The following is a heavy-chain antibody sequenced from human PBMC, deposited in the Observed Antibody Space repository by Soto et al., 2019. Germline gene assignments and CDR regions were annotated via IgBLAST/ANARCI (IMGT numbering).Heavy chain of an antibody. CDR1: GYTFTSYV. D-gene: IGHD5-18*01. CDR3: ARRGGYSSYYGMDI. V-gene: IGHV1-18*01. CDR2: ISAYNGNT. J-gene: IGHJ6*02. Sequence: ASVKVSCKASGYTFTSYVISWVRQAPGQGLEWMGLISAYNGNTNFAQKFQGQVTISADKSVSTAYLQWSSLKASDTAIYFCARRGGYSSYYGMDIWGQGTTVTVSS.